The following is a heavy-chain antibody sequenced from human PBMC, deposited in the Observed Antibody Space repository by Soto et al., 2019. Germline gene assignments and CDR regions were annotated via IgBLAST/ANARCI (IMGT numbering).Heavy chain of an antibody. J-gene: IGHJ6*02. Sequence: ASVKVSCKASGYTFTGYYMHWLRESPGQGLEWMGWINPNSGGTNYAQKFQGWVTMTRDTSISTAYMELSRLRSDDTAVYYCARGGYDILTGYSRANYYYYYGMDVWGQGTTVTVSS. CDR1: GYTFTGYY. CDR2: INPNSGGT. V-gene: IGHV1-2*04. D-gene: IGHD3-9*01. CDR3: ARGGYDILTGYSRANYYYYYGMDV.